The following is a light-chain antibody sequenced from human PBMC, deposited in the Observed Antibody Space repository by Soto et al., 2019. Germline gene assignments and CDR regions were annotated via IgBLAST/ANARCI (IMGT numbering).Light chain of an antibody. CDR1: GSDVGAYHL. Sequence: HSALTQPASVSGSPGQSITISCAGTGSDVGAYHLVSWYQQHPGKAPKLIICGVNTRPSGISNRFSGSKSGDTASLTISGLQAEDEADYFCCSYAGTVAYVFGTGTKLTVL. V-gene: IGLV2-23*02. CDR3: CSYAGTVAYV. J-gene: IGLJ1*01. CDR2: GVN.